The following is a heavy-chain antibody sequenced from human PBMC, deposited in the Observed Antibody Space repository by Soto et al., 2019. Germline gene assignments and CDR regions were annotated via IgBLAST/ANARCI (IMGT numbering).Heavy chain of an antibody. J-gene: IGHJ4*02. CDR3: AKEWGILAARPGPLDY. Sequence: GGSLRLSCAASGFTFSSYAMSWVRQAPGKGLEWVSAISGSGGSTYYADSVKGRFTISRDNSKNTLYLQMNSLRAEDTAVYYCAKEWGILAARPGPLDYWGQGTLVTVSS. V-gene: IGHV3-23*01. CDR1: GFTFSSYA. CDR2: ISGSGGST. D-gene: IGHD6-6*01.